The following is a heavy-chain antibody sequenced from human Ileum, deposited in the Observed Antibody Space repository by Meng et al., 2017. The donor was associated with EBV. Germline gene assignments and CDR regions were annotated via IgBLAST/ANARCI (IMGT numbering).Heavy chain of an antibody. Sequence: VRLQESGQGLVSPSETLSLPCAVSGGSISSSGNYWSWIRQPPGKGLEWIGYKYHSGSTYYNPSLKSRVTMSVDTSRNQFSLKLSSVTAADTAVYYCARRGGYDILTPVGWFDPWGQGTLVTVSS. J-gene: IGHJ5*02. CDR3: ARRGGYDILTPVGWFDP. CDR1: GGSISSSGNY. D-gene: IGHD3-9*01. V-gene: IGHV4-30-4*01. CDR2: KYHSGST.